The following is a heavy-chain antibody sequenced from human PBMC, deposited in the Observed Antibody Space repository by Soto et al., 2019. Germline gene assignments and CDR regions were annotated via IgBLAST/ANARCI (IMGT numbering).Heavy chain of an antibody. CDR1: GGTFISYA. J-gene: IGHJ4*02. CDR3: ATPSYDSSGYYHWYFDY. D-gene: IGHD3-22*01. V-gene: IGHV1-69*13. CDR2: IIPILGTA. Sequence: AVKVSCKASGGTFISYAISCVRQAPGLGLECMREIIPILGTANYAQKFQCRVTITADESKSTAYMQLSSLRSEDTAVYYCATPSYDSSGYYHWYFDYWGQGTLVTVYS.